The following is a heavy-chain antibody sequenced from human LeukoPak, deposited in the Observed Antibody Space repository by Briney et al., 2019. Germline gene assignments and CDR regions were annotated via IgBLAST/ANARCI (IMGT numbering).Heavy chain of an antibody. V-gene: IGHV4-59*08. CDR2: IYYSGST. CDR3: AKGAGPPWFDP. CDR1: GGSISSYY. Sequence: PSETLSLTCTVSGGSISSYYWSWIRQPPGKGLEWIGYIYYSGSTNYNPSLKSRVTISIDTSKNQFSMKLTSVTAADTAVYYCAKGAGPPWFDPWGQGTLVTVSS. J-gene: IGHJ5*02. D-gene: IGHD6-19*01.